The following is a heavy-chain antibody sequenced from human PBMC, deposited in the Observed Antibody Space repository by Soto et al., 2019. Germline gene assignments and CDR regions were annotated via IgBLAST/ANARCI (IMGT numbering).Heavy chain of an antibody. CDR1: GGTFSSYA. Sequence: QVQLVQSGAEVKKPGSSVKVSCKASGGTFSSYAISWVRQAPGQGLEWMGGIIPIFGTANYAQKFQGRVTITADKSTSTAYMELSSMRSEDTAVYYCARGELVTTVTPRRWDDYWGQGTLVTVSS. J-gene: IGHJ4*02. CDR2: IIPIFGTA. V-gene: IGHV1-69*06. D-gene: IGHD4-17*01. CDR3: ARGELVTTVTPRRWDDY.